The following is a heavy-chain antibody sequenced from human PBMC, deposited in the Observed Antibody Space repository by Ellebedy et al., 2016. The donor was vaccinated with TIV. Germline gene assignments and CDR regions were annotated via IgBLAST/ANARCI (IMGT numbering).Heavy chain of an antibody. CDR3: ARSYSSGWYEGDAFDI. V-gene: IGHV3-23*01. J-gene: IGHJ3*02. D-gene: IGHD6-19*01. CDR1: GFTFSSYA. CDR2: ISGGGGTT. Sequence: PGGSLRLSCAASGFTFSSYAMSWVRQAPGKGLEWVAAISGGGGTTFYADSVKGRFTISRDNSENTLYLQMNNLRAEDTAVYFCARSYSSGWYEGDAFDIWGQGTMVTVSS.